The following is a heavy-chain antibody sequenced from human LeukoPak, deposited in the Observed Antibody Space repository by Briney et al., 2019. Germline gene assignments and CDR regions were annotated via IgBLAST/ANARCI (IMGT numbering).Heavy chain of an antibody. CDR3: ARLYGSGSYYIDY. Sequence: SETLSLTCTVSGGSISSYYWSWIRQPPGKGLDWIGYIYYSGSTNYNPSLKSRVTISVDTSKNQFSLKLSSVTAADTAVYYCARLYGSGSYYIDYWGQGTPVTVSS. CDR1: GGSISSYY. D-gene: IGHD3-10*01. J-gene: IGHJ4*02. CDR2: IYYSGST. V-gene: IGHV4-59*01.